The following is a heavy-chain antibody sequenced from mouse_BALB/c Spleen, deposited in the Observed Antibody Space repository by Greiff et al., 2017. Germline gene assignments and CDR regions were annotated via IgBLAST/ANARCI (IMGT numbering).Heavy chain of an antibody. CDR2: INPYNGDT. CDR1: GYSFTGYF. V-gene: IGHV1-20*02. D-gene: IGHD1-1*01. Sequence: EVQLQQSGPELVKPGASVKISCKASGYSFTGYFMNWVMQSHGKSLEWIGRINPYNGDTFYNQKFKGKATLTVDKSSSTAHMELRSLASEDSAVYYCERSGYYGSSYHFEYWGQGSTLTVSS. CDR3: ERSGYYGSSYHFEY. J-gene: IGHJ2*01.